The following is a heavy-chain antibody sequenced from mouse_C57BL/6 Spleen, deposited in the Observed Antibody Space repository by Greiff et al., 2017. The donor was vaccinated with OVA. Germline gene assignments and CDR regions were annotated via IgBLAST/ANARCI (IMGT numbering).Heavy chain of an antibody. Sequence: EVKLQESGAELVRPGASVKLSCTASGFNIKDDYMHWVKQRPEQGLEWIGWIDPENGDTEYASKFQGKATITADTSSNTAYLQRSSLTSEDTAVYYCTTLVPHYYAMDYWGQGTSVTVSS. J-gene: IGHJ4*01. CDR3: TTLVPHYYAMDY. CDR1: GFNIKDDY. V-gene: IGHV14-4*01. CDR2: IDPENGDT.